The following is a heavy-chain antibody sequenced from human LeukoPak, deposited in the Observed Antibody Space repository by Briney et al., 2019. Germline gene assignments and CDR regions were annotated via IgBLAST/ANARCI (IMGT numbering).Heavy chain of an antibody. CDR3: ARANYYGSGSYLYYYYYMDV. CDR1: GDSITTSGYF. D-gene: IGHD3-10*01. CDR2: INYSGQT. V-gene: IGHV4-39*01. Sequence: SETLSLTCSVSGDSITTSGYFWGWIRQPPGKGLEWIGIINYSGQTFYNLSLKSRVTTSVDMSKNQFSLRLTSVTAADTAVYYCARANYYGSGSYLYYYYYMDVWGKGTTVTVSS. J-gene: IGHJ6*03.